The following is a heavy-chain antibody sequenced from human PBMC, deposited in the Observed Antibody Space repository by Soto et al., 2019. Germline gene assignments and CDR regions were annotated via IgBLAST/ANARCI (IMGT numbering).Heavy chain of an antibody. D-gene: IGHD6-19*01. CDR3: ARPPGIAVAGMLTWFDP. V-gene: IGHV1-18*01. J-gene: IGHJ5*02. CDR2: MSAYNGNT. CDR1: GYTFTSDG. Sequence: ASVKVSCKASGYTFTSDGISWVRQAPGQGLEWMGWMSAYNGNTNYAQKFQGRVTMTRDTSISTAYMELSRLRSDDTAVYYCARPPGIAVAGMLTWFDPWGQGTLVTVSS.